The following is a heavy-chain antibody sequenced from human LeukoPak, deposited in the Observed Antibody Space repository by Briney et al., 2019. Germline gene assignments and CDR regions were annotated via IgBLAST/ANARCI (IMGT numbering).Heavy chain of an antibody. Sequence: SETLSLTCTVSGGSISSYYWSWIRQPAGKGLEWIGRIYTSGSTNYNPSLKSRVTMSVDTSKNQFSLKLSSVTAADTAMYYCARHVTGDILTGAGTEDYWYFDLWGRGTLVTVSS. J-gene: IGHJ2*01. CDR2: IYTSGST. V-gene: IGHV4-4*07. D-gene: IGHD3-9*01. CDR1: GGSISSYY. CDR3: ARHVTGDILTGAGTEDYWYFDL.